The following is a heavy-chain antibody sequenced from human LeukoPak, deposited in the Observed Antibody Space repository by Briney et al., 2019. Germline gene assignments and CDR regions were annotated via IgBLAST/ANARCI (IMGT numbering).Heavy chain of an antibody. D-gene: IGHD3-16*01. Sequence: PSETLSLTCAVSGGSISSSNWWGWVRPPPGKGLEWIGEIYHSGSTNYNPSLKSRVTISVDKSKNQFSLKLSSVTAADTAVYYCARLFGDPEYYFDYWGQGTLVTVSS. J-gene: IGHJ4*02. V-gene: IGHV4-4*02. CDR2: IYHSGST. CDR1: GGSISSSNW. CDR3: ARLFGDPEYYFDY.